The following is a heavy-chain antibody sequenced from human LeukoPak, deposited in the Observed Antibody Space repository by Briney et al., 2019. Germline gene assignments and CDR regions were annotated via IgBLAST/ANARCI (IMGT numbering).Heavy chain of an antibody. CDR1: GGSISSHY. CDR3: ARGWLHFDY. V-gene: IGHV4-59*11. CDR2: IYYSGST. D-gene: IGHD5-18*01. J-gene: IGHJ4*02. Sequence: SETLSLTCTVSGGSISSHYWSWIRQPPGKGLEWIGYIYYSGSTNYNPSLKSRVTISVDTSKNQFSLKLSSVTAADTAVYYCARGWLHFDYWGQGTLVTVSS.